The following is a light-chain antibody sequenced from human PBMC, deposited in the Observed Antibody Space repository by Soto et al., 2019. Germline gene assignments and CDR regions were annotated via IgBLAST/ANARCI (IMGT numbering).Light chain of an antibody. CDR1: QSVSSY. J-gene: IGKJ4*01. CDR3: QPYSSRPLT. CDR2: DAS. V-gene: IGKV3-11*01. Sequence: EIVLTHSPATLSLYPWEIATLSCRASQSVSSYLAWYQQKPGQAPRLLIYDASNRATGIPARFSGSGSGAEITLTINSLQSEDFAVYYCQPYSSRPLTFGGGTKVDIK.